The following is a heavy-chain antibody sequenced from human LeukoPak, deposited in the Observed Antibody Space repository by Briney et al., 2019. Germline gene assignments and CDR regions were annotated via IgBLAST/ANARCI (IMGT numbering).Heavy chain of an antibody. Sequence: GGSLRLSCAASGFTFDDYGMHWVRQAPGKGLEWVSGISWNSGSLGYADSVKGRFTISRDNAKNSLYLQMNSLRAEDTALYYCAKERYCGGDCDSGSLDYWGQGTLVTVSS. CDR1: GFTFDDYG. J-gene: IGHJ4*02. D-gene: IGHD2-21*02. CDR2: ISWNSGSL. CDR3: AKERYCGGDCDSGSLDY. V-gene: IGHV3-9*01.